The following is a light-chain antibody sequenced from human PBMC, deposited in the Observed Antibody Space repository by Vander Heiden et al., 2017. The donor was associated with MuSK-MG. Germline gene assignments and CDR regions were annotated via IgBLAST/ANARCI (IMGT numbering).Light chain of an antibody. CDR1: ALPKKY. CDR2: DDS. Sequence: SYELTQPPSVSVSPGQTARITSSGDALPKKYAYWYQQKPGQAPVLVVYDDSERPSGIPERFSGSNSGTTATVTISGVQAEDEADYYCQAADSSSDYVVFGGGTKLTVL. V-gene: IGLV3-25*03. CDR3: QAADSSSDYVV. J-gene: IGLJ2*01.